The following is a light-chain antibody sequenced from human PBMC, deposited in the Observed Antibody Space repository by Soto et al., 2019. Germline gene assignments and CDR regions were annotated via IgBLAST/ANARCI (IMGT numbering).Light chain of an antibody. V-gene: IGLV4-69*01. CDR1: SGHSRYA. CDR3: QTWAGV. Sequence: QSVLTQSPSASASLGASVKLTCTLSSGHSRYAIAWHQQQPEKGPRSLMKLNSDGSHSKGDGIPDRFSGSSSGAERYLTISSLQSEDEADYYCQTWAGVFGGGTQLTVL. J-gene: IGLJ3*02. CDR2: LNSDGSH.